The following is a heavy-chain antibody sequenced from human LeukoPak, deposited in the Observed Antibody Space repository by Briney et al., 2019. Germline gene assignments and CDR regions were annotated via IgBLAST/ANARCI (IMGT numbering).Heavy chain of an antibody. V-gene: IGHV1-8*01. CDR3: ARGAWPAVIATRWFDP. J-gene: IGHJ5*02. CDR2: MNPDSGNT. Sequence: ASXKVSCKASGYTFTSYDINWVRQAPGQGLEWMGWMNPDSGNTGYAQNFQGRVTMTRSTSTSTAYMELSSLRSEDTAVYYCARGAWPAVIATRWFDPWGQGTQVTVSS. D-gene: IGHD2-2*01. CDR1: GYTFTSYD.